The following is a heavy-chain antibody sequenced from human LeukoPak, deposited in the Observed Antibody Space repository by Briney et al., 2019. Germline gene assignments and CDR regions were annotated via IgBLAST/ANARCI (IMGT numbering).Heavy chain of an antibody. CDR3: ARHTEPGFDY. J-gene: IGHJ4*02. Sequence: SETLSLTCTVSGGSISSYYWSWIRQPPGKGLEWIGYIYYSGSINYNPSLKSRVTISVDTSKNQFSLKLSSVTAADTAVYYCARHTEPGFDYWGQGTLVTVSS. D-gene: IGHD1-1*01. CDR2: IYYSGSI. V-gene: IGHV4-59*08. CDR1: GGSISSYY.